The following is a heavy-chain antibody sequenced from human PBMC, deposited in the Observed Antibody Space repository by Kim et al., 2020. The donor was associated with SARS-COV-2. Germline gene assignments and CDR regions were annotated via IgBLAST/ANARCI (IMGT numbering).Heavy chain of an antibody. D-gene: IGHD2-21*02. CDR1: GFTVSSNY. Sequence: GGSLRLSCAASGFTVSSNYMSWVRQAPGKGLEWVSVIYSGGSTYYADSVKGRFTISRDNSKNTLYLQMNSLRAEDTAVYYCARAFSICGGDCYSDAFDIWGQGTMVTVSS. CDR3: ARAFSICGGDCYSDAFDI. CDR2: IYSGGST. V-gene: IGHV3-53*01. J-gene: IGHJ3*02.